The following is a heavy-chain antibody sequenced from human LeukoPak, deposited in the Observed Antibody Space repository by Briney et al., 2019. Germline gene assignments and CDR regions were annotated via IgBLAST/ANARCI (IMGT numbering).Heavy chain of an antibody. Sequence: ASVKVSCKASGYTFTSYDINWVRQATGQGLEWMGWMNPNSGNTGYAQKFQGRVTMTRNTSISTAYMELSSLRSEDTAVYYCARGPYYYCGMDVWGQGTTVTVSS. J-gene: IGHJ6*02. CDR3: ARGPYYYCGMDV. CDR2: MNPNSGNT. V-gene: IGHV1-8*01. CDR1: GYTFTSYD.